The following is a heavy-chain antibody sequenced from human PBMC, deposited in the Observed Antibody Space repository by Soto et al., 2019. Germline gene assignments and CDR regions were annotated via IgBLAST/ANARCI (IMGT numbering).Heavy chain of an antibody. Sequence: QVQLVESGGGVVQPGRSLRLSCAASGFTFSSYAMHWVHQAPGKGLEWVAVISYDGSNKYYADSVKGRFTISRDNSKNTLYLQMNSLRAEDTAVYYCARDSSAVAGLDYWVQGTLVTVSS. V-gene: IGHV3-30-3*01. J-gene: IGHJ4*02. D-gene: IGHD6-19*01. CDR3: ARDSSAVAGLDY. CDR2: ISYDGSNK. CDR1: GFTFSSYA.